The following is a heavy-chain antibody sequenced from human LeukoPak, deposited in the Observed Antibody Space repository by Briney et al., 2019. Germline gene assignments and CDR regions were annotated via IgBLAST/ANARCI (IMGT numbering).Heavy chain of an antibody. Sequence: GRSLRLSCAASQFTLSYYAMHWVRQAPGKGLEWVALISSDGTNQYYAHSVKGRFTISRDSRKNTLYLQMDSLKPEDTAVYYCATSTRGYTYTLDYWGQGTLVTVPS. CDR3: ATSTRGYTYTLDY. D-gene: IGHD5-12*01. V-gene: IGHV3-30*04. CDR1: QFTLSYYA. J-gene: IGHJ4*02. CDR2: ISSDGTNQ.